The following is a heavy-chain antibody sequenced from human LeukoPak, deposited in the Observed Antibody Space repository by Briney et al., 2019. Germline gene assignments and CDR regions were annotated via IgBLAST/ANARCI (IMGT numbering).Heavy chain of an antibody. CDR1: GFPFSASA. V-gene: IGHV3-23*01. D-gene: IGHD6-13*01. Sequence: GGSLRLSCAAFGFPFSASAMSWVRQAPGKGLEWVSTISNSGGNTYYANSVRGRFTISRDNSKNTLFLQLNSLRAEDTAVYYCAKVHGSWGGDDAFDIWGQGTMVTVSS. CDR3: AKVHGSWGGDDAFDI. J-gene: IGHJ3*02. CDR2: ISNSGGNT.